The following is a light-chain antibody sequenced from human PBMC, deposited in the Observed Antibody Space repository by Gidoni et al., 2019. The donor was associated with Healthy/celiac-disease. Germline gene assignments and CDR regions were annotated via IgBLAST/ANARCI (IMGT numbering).Light chain of an antibody. J-gene: IGKJ4*01. CDR3: QRNCSTPLT. V-gene: IGKV1-39*01. CDR1: QSISSY. Sequence: DIQMTQSPSSLSAAVGDRVTITCRATQSISSYLNWYQQKPGKAPKLLFYAASSLRRGVPSRFSSSGARTDFTLTISSLQHEDFANYYCQRNCSTPLTFGGGTKVEIK. CDR2: AAS.